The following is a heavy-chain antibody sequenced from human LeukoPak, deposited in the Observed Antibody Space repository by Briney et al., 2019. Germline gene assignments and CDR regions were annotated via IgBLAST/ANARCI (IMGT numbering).Heavy chain of an antibody. J-gene: IGHJ4*02. V-gene: IGHV3-66*01. Sequence: PGGSLRLSCAAPGFTVSSNYMSWVRQAPGKGLEWVSVIYGGGSTYYADSVKGRFTISRDNSKNTLYLQMNSLKAEDTAVYYCARDPDGYRQGHHFDYWGQGTLVTVSS. CDR1: GFTVSSNY. D-gene: IGHD5-18*01. CDR2: IYGGGST. CDR3: ARDPDGYRQGHHFDY.